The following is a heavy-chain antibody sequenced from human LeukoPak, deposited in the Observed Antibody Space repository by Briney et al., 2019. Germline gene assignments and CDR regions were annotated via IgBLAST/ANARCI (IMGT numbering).Heavy chain of an antibody. Sequence: GGSLRLSCAASGFTFSSYWMHWVRHAPGKGLVWVSRINSDGSSTIYADSVKGRFTLSRDNAKNTLYLQMNSLRAEDTAVYYCARDLRNYYGSGSYEDYWGQGTRVTVSS. CDR1: GFTFSSYW. V-gene: IGHV3-74*01. CDR3: ARDLRNYYGSGSYEDY. CDR2: INSDGSST. J-gene: IGHJ4*02. D-gene: IGHD3-10*01.